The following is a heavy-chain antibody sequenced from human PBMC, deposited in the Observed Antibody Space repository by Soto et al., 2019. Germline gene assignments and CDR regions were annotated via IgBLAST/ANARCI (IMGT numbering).Heavy chain of an antibody. D-gene: IGHD3-10*01. V-gene: IGHV4-59*01. CDR1: GGSMNSDY. CDR3: TRGTRATQYYFYFYGMDV. J-gene: IGHJ6*02. CDR2: ISHSGTT. Sequence: TLSVTCTCSGGSMNSDYWRWIRQPPGKGMEWLGYISHSGTTSYNPSLKSRLTISLNTSKNQFSLKLRSVTAADTAVYFCTRGTRATQYYFYFYGMDVWGQGTKVTVSS.